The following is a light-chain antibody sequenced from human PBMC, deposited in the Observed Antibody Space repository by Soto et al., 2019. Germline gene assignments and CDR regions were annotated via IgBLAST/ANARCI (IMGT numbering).Light chain of an antibody. J-gene: IGKJ5*01. CDR3: QQRSN. CDR1: QSVSSY. V-gene: IGKV3-11*01. Sequence: IVXTXSPXTLSLSPXXRGTLSCRASQSVSSYLAWYQQKPGQAPRLLIYDASNRATGIPARFSGSGSGTDFTLIISSLEPEDFAVYYCQQRSNFGQGTRLEI. CDR2: DAS.